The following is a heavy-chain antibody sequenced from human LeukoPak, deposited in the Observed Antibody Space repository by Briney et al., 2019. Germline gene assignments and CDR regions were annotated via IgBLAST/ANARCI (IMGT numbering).Heavy chain of an antibody. CDR1: GGSFSGYY. D-gene: IGHD4-17*01. Sequence: PSETLSLTCAVYGGSFSGYYWSWIRQPPGKGLEWIGEINHSGSTNYNPSLKSRVTMSVDTSKNQFSLKLSSVTAADTAVYYCAREEGDYGSFYYYHYMDVWGKGTTVTISS. CDR2: INHSGST. V-gene: IGHV4-34*01. CDR3: AREEGDYGSFYYYHYMDV. J-gene: IGHJ6*03.